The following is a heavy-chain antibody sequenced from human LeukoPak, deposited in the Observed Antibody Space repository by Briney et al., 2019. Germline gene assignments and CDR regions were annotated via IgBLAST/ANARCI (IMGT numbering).Heavy chain of an antibody. CDR2: ISNSGFTI. D-gene: IGHD3-10*01. J-gene: IGHJ4*02. CDR1: EFTFSSYD. CDR3: ASARLEVLWLQELDS. Sequence: GGSLSLSCAATEFTFSSYDMNWVRQATGKGLEWVACISNSGFTIYYADSVKGRFTISRDNAKNSLYLLMNSLRAEDTAVYYCASARLEVLWLQELDSWGQGTLVTVSS. V-gene: IGHV3-48*03.